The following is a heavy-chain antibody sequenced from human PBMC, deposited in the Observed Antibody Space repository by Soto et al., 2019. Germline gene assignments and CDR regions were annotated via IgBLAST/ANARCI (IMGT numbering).Heavy chain of an antibody. J-gene: IGHJ4*02. V-gene: IGHV5-51*01. D-gene: IGHD6-13*01. CDR3: ARSPRSSPYFDF. CDR1: GYTFSNFW. Sequence: GESLKISCQCSGYTFSNFWIGWVRQLPGQGLEWMGIIYPGDHETRYSPSFLGKVTISAETSINTAYLQWSSLEASDSAFYFCARSPRSSPYFDFWGQGTLVTVSS. CDR2: IYPGDHET.